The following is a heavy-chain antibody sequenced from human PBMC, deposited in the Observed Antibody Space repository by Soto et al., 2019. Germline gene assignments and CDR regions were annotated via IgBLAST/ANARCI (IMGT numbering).Heavy chain of an antibody. V-gene: IGHV3-30-3*01. J-gene: IGHJ6*02. D-gene: IGHD5-18*01. CDR3: ARETGYSGGDYYGMDV. CDR1: GFTFSSYA. CDR2: ISYDGSNK. Sequence: QVQLVESGGGVVQTGRSLRLSCAASGFTFSSYAMHWVRQAPGKGLEWVAVISYDGSNKYYADSVKGRFTISRDNSKNTLYLQMNSLRAEDTAVYYCARETGYSGGDYYGMDVWGQGTTVTVSS.